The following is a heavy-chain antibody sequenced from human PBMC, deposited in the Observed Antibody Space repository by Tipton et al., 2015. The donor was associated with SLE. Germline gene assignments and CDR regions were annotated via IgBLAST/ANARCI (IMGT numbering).Heavy chain of an antibody. Sequence: QSGPEVKKPGASVKVSCKASGYTFTSYGISWVRQAPGQGLEWMGWISAYNGNTNYAQKLQGRVTMTTDTSTSTAYMELRSLRSDDTAVYYCASSYGTPSGSDGYYYYMDVWGKGTTVTVSS. J-gene: IGHJ6*03. CDR3: ASSYGTPSGSDGYYYYMDV. D-gene: IGHD1-26*01. CDR1: GYTFTSYG. V-gene: IGHV1-18*01. CDR2: ISAYNGNT.